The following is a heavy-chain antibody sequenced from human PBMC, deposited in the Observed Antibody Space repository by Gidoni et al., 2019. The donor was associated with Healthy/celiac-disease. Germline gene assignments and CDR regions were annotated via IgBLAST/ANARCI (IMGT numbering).Heavy chain of an antibody. CDR1: GGTFSSYA. D-gene: IGHD6-13*01. V-gene: IGHV1-69*04. CDR2: IIPILGIA. Sequence: QVQLVQSGAEVKKPGSSVKVSCKASGGTFSSYAISWVRQAPGQGLEWMGRIIPILGIANYAQKFQGRVTITADKSTSTAYMELSSLRSEDTAVYYCARVGIAAADGGDWGQGTLVTVSS. J-gene: IGHJ4*02. CDR3: ARVGIAAADGGD.